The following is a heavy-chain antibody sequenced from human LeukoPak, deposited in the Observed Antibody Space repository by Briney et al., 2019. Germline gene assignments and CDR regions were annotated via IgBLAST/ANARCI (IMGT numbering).Heavy chain of an antibody. D-gene: IGHD4-17*01. CDR1: GSSISNGDYY. CDR3: ARGIGDFFPDHFDY. V-gene: IGHV4-30-2*01. CDR2: IYHSVTA. J-gene: IGHJ4*02. Sequence: SDPLSRTCGASGSSISNGDYYARFFSQPQGKNPEWICYIYHSVTAYYSPSLMTGVTLSEDRSKNHFSLKLSSVTPADTAVYYCARGIGDFFPDHFDYWGQGTLVIVSS.